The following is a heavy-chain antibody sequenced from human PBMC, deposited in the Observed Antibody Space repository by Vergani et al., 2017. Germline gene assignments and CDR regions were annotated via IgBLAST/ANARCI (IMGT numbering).Heavy chain of an antibody. CDR1: GGTFSSYT. J-gene: IGHJ2*01. CDR3: ARDRGSGYSNYAYWYFDL. CDR2: IIPILGIA. D-gene: IGHD4-11*01. Sequence: QVQLVQSGAEVKKPGSSVKVSCKASGGTFSSYTISWVRQAPGQGLEWMGRIIPILGIANYAQKFQGRVTMTTDTSTSTAYMELRSLRSDDTAVYYCARDRGSGYSNYAYWYFDLWGRGTLVTVSS. V-gene: IGHV1-69*08.